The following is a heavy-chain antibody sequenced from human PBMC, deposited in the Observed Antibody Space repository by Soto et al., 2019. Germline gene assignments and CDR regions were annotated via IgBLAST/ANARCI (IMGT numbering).Heavy chain of an antibody. Sequence: QITLKESGPTLVKPTQTLTLTCTFSGFSLSTSGVGVAWIRQPPAKALEWLALIYWDDDKRYSPSLKSRLTITTDTSKNQVVLTMTNMDPVDTATYYCARKYQNAFDIWGQGTMVTVSS. CDR2: IYWDDDK. D-gene: IGHD2-2*01. J-gene: IGHJ3*02. V-gene: IGHV2-5*02. CDR1: GFSLSTSGVG. CDR3: ARKYQNAFDI.